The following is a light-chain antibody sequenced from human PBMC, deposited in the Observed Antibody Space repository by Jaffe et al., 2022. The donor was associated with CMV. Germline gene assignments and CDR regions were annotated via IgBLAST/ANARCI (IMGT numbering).Light chain of an antibody. J-gene: IGLJ2*01. CDR2: DVS. CDR1: SSDVGVYEH. Sequence: SALTQPASVSGSPGQSITLSCTGTSSDVGVYEHVYWYQQHPGKAPKLIVSDVSDRPSGVSTRFSASKSGNTASLTISGLQAEDEADYYCSSYTSISLIFGGGTRLTVL. V-gene: IGLV2-14*03. CDR3: SSYTSISLI.